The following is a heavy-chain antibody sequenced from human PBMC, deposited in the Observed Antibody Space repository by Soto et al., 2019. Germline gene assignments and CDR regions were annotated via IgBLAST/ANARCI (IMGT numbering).Heavy chain of an antibody. D-gene: IGHD4-17*01. CDR2: ISYDGSNK. Sequence: QVQRVESGGGVVQSRRSLRLSCAASGFTFSSYGMHWVRQAPCKGLEWVAVISYDGSNKYYADFVKGRFTISRDNSKNTLYLQMNSLRAEGMAVYYCAKHALSYGDYGGNFDYWGQGTLVSVCS. CDR3: AKHALSYGDYGGNFDY. V-gene: IGHV3-30*18. CDR1: GFTFSSYG. J-gene: IGHJ4*02.